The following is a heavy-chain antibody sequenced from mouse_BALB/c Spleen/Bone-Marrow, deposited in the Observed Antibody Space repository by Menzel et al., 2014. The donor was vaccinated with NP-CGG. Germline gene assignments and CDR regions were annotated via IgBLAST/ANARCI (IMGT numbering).Heavy chain of an antibody. CDR3: ARYDYAMDY. D-gene: IGHD2-3*01. Sequence: DLVKPGASVKLSCKASGYTFTNFWINWIKQRPGQGLEWIGRIAPGSGTTYYNEMFKGKATLTVDTSSSTAYIQLISLSSEDSAVYFCARYDYAMDYWGQGTSVT. CDR2: IAPGSGTT. V-gene: IGHV1S41*01. CDR1: GYTFTNFW. J-gene: IGHJ4*01.